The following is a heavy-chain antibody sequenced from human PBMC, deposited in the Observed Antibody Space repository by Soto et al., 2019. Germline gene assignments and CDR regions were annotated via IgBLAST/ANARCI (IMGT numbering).Heavy chain of an antibody. CDR1: GFTFSSYG. CDR3: AKDQSPGYSYGYYFDY. J-gene: IGHJ4*02. V-gene: IGHV3-30*18. CDR2: ISYDGSNK. Sequence: GGSLRLSCAASGFTFSSYGMHWVRQAPGKGLEWVAVISYDGSNKYYADSVKGRFTISRDNSKNTLYLQMNSLRAEDTAVYYCAKDQSPGYSYGYYFDYWGQGTLVTVSS. D-gene: IGHD5-18*01.